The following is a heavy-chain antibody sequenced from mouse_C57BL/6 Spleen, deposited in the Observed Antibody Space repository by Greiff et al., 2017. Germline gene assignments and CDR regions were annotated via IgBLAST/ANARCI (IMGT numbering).Heavy chain of an antibody. CDR1: GYSITSGYY. CDR3: AGGPFAY. V-gene: IGHV3-6*01. J-gene: IGHJ3*01. Sequence: ESGPGLVKPSQSLSLTCSVTGYSITSGYYWNWIRQFPGNKLEWMGYISYDGSNNYNPSLKTRISITRDTSKNQFFLKLNSVTTEDTATYYCAGGPFAYWGQGTLVTVSA. CDR2: ISYDGSN.